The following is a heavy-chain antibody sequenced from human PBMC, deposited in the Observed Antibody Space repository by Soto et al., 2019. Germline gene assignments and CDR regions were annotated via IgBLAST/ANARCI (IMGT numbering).Heavy chain of an antibody. Sequence: QITLKESGPTLVKPTQTLTLTCTFSGFSLSTSGVGVGWIRQPPGKALEWLALIYWDGDTRYNPSLKSRLTITRDTSKKQVVLTMPNMDPVDTATYFCAHRAPVIPVAGGEHDWFDPWGQGTLVTVSS. CDR2: IYWDGDT. CDR3: AHRAPVIPVAGGEHDWFDP. CDR1: GFSLSTSGVG. D-gene: IGHD6-19*01. J-gene: IGHJ5*02. V-gene: IGHV2-5*02.